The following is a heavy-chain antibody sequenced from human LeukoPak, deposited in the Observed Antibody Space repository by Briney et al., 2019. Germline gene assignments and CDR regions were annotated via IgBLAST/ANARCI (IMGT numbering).Heavy chain of an antibody. Sequence: QPGGSLRLSCAASGFTLSSYWMSWVRQAPGKGLEWVSYISSSSTIYYADSVKGRFTISRDNAKNSLYLQMNSLRAEDTAVYYCARAIRITMVRGAPGYMDVWGKGTTVTVSS. J-gene: IGHJ6*03. D-gene: IGHD3-10*01. CDR1: GFTLSSYW. CDR2: ISSSSTI. CDR3: ARAIRITMVRGAPGYMDV. V-gene: IGHV3-48*01.